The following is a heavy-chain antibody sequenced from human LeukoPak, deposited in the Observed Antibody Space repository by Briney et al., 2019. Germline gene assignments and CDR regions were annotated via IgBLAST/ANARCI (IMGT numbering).Heavy chain of an antibody. CDR3: ARERGTVTTSFDY. J-gene: IGHJ4*02. CDR2: IIPIFGTA. CDR1: GGTLSSYA. Sequence: GASVKVSCKASGGTLSSYAISWVRQAPGQGLEWMGRIIPIFGTANYAQKFQGRVTITTDESTSTAYMELSSLRSEDTAVYYCARERGTVTTSFDYWGQGTLVTVSS. V-gene: IGHV1-69*05. D-gene: IGHD4-11*01.